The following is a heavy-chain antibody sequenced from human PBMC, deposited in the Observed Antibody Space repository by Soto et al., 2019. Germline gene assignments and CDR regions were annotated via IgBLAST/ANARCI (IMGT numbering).Heavy chain of an antibody. CDR2: ISGSGGST. D-gene: IGHD2-15*01. J-gene: IGHJ4*02. CDR1: GFTFSSYA. V-gene: IGHV3-23*01. CDR3: AKIVVVVAAPSDDY. Sequence: LRLSCAASGFTFSSYAMSWVRQAPGKGLEWVSAISGSGGSTYYADSVKGRFTISRDNSKNTLYLQMNSLRAEDTAVYYCAKIVVVVAAPSDDYCGQGTLVTVSS.